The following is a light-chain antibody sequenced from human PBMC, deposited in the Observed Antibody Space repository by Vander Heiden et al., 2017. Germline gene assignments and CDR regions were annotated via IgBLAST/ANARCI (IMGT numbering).Light chain of an antibody. J-gene: IGKJ4*01. V-gene: IGKV1-9*01. CDR1: QGIGSD. CDR3: QQVNRYPLT. Sequence: DIQLTQPLSFLSASVGDRVTFACRASQGIGSDLAWYQQKAGKAPKLLIYTASTLQSGVPSRFSASGSGPEFTLTISSLQPEDFATYFCQQVNRYPLTFGGGTKVEIK. CDR2: TAS.